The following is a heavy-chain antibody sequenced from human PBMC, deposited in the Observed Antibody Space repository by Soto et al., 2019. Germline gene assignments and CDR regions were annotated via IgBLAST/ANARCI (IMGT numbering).Heavy chain of an antibody. Sequence: SETLSLTCTVSGGSISNYYLSWNRQPPGKGLEWIGYIYYSGSTNYNPSLKSRVTISVDTSKNQFSLKLSSVTAADTAVYYCARRSSGWQYFDYWGQGTLVTVSS. CDR1: GGSISNYY. D-gene: IGHD6-19*01. V-gene: IGHV4-59*01. CDR2: IYYSGST. CDR3: ARRSSGWQYFDY. J-gene: IGHJ4*02.